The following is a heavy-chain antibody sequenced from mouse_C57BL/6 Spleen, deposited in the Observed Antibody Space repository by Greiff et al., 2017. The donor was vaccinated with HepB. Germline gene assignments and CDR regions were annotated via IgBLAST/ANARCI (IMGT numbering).Heavy chain of an antibody. D-gene: IGHD2-4*01. J-gene: IGHJ1*03. CDR3: ARGGGLRRYWYFDV. CDR1: GFSLTSYG. V-gene: IGHV2-2*01. Sequence: QVQLKESGPGLVQPSQSLSITCTVSGFSLTSYGVHWVRQSPGKGLEWLGVIWGGGSTDYNAAFISRLSISKDNSKSQVFFKMNSLQADDTAIYYCARGGGLRRYWYFDVWGTGTTVTVSS. CDR2: IWGGGST.